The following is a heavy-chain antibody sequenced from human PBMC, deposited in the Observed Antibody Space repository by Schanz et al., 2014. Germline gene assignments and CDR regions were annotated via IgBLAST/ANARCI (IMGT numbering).Heavy chain of an antibody. Sequence: GGSISSGGYYWSWIRQHPGKGLEWIGYISYSGTTYYNPSLKSRVTISVSTSKTQFSLKLSSVTAADTAVYYCARLVGPSFYYGMDVWGQGTTVTVSS. CDR2: ISYSGTT. CDR3: ARLVGPSFYYGMDV. V-gene: IGHV4-31*02. D-gene: IGHD2-15*01. CDR1: GGSISSGGYY. J-gene: IGHJ6*02.